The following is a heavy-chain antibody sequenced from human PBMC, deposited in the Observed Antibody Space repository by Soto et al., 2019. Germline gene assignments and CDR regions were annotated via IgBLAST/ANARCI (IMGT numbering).Heavy chain of an antibody. V-gene: IGHV1-69*13. CDR2: IIPIFGTA. D-gene: IGHD2-15*01. Sequence: GASVKVSCKASGGTFSSYAISWVRQAPGQGLEWMGGIIPIFGTANYAQKFQGRATITADESTSTAYMELSSLRSEDTAVYYCARDGGYCGGGSCQRGFDYWGQGTLVTVSS. J-gene: IGHJ4*02. CDR1: GGTFSSYA. CDR3: ARDGGYCGGGSCQRGFDY.